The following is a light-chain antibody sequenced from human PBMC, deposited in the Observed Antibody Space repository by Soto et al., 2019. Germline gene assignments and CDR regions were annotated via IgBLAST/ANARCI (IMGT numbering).Light chain of an antibody. CDR2: EGS. Sequence: QSVLTQPASVSGSPGQSITISCTGSSSDVGNYNVVSWYQQHPGKAPKLMIYEGSKRPSGVSNRFSGSKSGNTASLTISGLQAEDEADYYCCSYAGSDVVFGGGTKLTVL. CDR3: CSYAGSDVV. V-gene: IGLV2-23*01. CDR1: SSDVGNYNV. J-gene: IGLJ2*01.